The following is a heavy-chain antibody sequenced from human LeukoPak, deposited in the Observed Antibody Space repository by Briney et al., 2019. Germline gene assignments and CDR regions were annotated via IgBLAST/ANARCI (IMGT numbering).Heavy chain of an antibody. CDR2: IYYTGST. V-gene: IGHV4-59*01. Sequence: PSETLSLTCTVSGDSISDYYWSWIRQPPGKGLEWIGYIYYTGSTNYNPSLKSRVTISVDTSKIHFSLKLNSVTAADTAVYYCARDRGYSYGYAFDIWGQGTMVTVSS. D-gene: IGHD5-18*01. J-gene: IGHJ3*02. CDR3: ARDRGYSYGYAFDI. CDR1: GDSISDYY.